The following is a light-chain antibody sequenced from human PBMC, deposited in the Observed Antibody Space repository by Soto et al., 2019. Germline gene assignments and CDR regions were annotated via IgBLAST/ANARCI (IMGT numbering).Light chain of an antibody. V-gene: IGKV1-5*01. Sequence: DIQLTQSPCFLSASVGDRVTLTCLASQSISNWLAWYQQKPGTAPKVLIYDASSLESGVPSRFSGSGSGTEFTLTISSLQPDDFATYYCQQYNSYSPWTFGQGTKVDIK. CDR2: DAS. J-gene: IGKJ1*01. CDR3: QQYNSYSPWT. CDR1: QSISNW.